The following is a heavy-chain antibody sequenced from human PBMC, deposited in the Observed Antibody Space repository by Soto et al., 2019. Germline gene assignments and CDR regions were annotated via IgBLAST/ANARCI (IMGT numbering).Heavy chain of an antibody. CDR1: GYTFTGYY. CDR3: ARSVSVTTPRPDF. CDR2: INPDSGDT. D-gene: IGHD6-6*01. J-gene: IGHJ4*02. V-gene: IGHV1-2*02. Sequence: QVQLVQSGAEVKKPGASVKVSCKASGYTFTGYYMHWVRQAPGQGLEWVGWINPDSGDTNYAQKFQGRVTVTRDTAISTAYMEVNGLRSDDTAVYYCARSVSVTTPRPDFWGQGTLVTVSS.